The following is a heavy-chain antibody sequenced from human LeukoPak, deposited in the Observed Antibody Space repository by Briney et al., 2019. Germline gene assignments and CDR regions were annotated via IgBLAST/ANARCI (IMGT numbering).Heavy chain of an antibody. J-gene: IGHJ4*02. V-gene: IGHV4-59*01. CDR3: ARMGAIGGASANPDY. CDR2: IYYSGST. Sequence: SETLSLTCTVSGGSISSYYWSWIRQPPGKGLEWIGYIYYSGSTNYNPSLKSRVTISADTSKNQFSLKLSSVTAADTAVYYCARMGAIGGASANPDYWGQGTLVTVSS. D-gene: IGHD2-21*01. CDR1: GGSISSYY.